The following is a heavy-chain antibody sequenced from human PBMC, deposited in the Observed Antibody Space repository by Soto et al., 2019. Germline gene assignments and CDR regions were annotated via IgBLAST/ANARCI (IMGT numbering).Heavy chain of an antibody. Sequence: SETLSLTCAVSGGSISSGGYSWSWIRQPPGKGLEWIGYIYHSGSTYYNPSLKSRVTISVDRSKNQFSLKLSSVTAADTAVYYCARVFNSSWSNGGCDPWGQGTLVTVSS. J-gene: IGHJ5*02. CDR3: ARVFNSSWSNGGCDP. D-gene: IGHD6-13*01. CDR1: GGSISSGGYS. CDR2: IYHSGST. V-gene: IGHV4-30-2*01.